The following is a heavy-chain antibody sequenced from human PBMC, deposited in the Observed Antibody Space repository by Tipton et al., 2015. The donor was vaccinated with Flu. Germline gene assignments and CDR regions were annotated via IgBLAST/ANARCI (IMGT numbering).Heavy chain of an antibody. V-gene: IGHV1-2*02. D-gene: IGHD2-2*01. J-gene: IGHJ2*01. CDR3: ARSDIVVVPADLNWYFDL. CDR1: GGTFSSYA. Sequence: QLVQSGAEVKKPGSSVKVSCKASGGTFSSYAISWVRQAPGQGLEWMGWINPNSGGTNYAQKFQGRVTMTRDTSISTAYMELSRLRSDDTAVYYCARSDIVVVPADLNWYFDLWGRGTLVTVSS. CDR2: INPNSGGT.